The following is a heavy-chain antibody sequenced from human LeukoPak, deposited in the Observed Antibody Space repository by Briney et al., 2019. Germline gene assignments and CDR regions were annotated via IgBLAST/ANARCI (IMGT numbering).Heavy chain of an antibody. CDR2: INHSGST. CDR1: GASFSGYY. D-gene: IGHD2-2*01. Sequence: SETLSLTCAVYGASFSGYYWSWIRQPPGKGLEWIGEINHSGSTNYNPSLKSRVTISVDTSKNQFSLKLSSVTAADTAVYYCARGNIVVVPAANIIWGQGTLVTVSS. CDR3: ARGNIVVVPAANII. J-gene: IGHJ4*02. V-gene: IGHV4-34*01.